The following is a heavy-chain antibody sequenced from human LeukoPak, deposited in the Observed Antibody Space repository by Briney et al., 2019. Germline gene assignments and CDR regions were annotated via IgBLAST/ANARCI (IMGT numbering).Heavy chain of an antibody. J-gene: IGHJ4*02. D-gene: IGHD3-22*01. Sequence: ASVKVSCEASGYTFTSYGISWVRQAPGRGLEWMGWISAYNGNTNYAQKLQGRVTMTTDTSTSTAYMELRSLRSDDTAVYYCARDDYYDSSGYYINSFDYWGQGTLVTVSS. V-gene: IGHV1-18*01. CDR1: GYTFTSYG. CDR3: ARDDYYDSSGYYINSFDY. CDR2: ISAYNGNT.